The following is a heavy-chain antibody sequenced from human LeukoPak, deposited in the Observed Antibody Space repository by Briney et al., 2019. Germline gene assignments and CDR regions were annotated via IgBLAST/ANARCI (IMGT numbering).Heavy chain of an antibody. CDR1: GFTFSSYA. Sequence: GGSLRLSCAASGFTFSSYAMGWVRQAPGKGLGWVSAISGSGGSTYYADSVKGRFTISRDNSKNTLYLQMNSLRAEDTAVYYCAKDVVSGDYSYFDYWGQGTLVTVSS. V-gene: IGHV3-23*01. CDR3: AKDVVSGDYSYFDY. D-gene: IGHD4-17*01. J-gene: IGHJ4*02. CDR2: ISGSGGST.